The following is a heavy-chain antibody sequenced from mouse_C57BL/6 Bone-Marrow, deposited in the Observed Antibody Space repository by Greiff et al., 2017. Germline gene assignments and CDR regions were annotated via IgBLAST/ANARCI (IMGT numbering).Heavy chain of an antibody. Sequence: EVNVVESGGDLVKPGGSLKLSCAASGFTFSSYGMSWVRQTPDKRLEWVATISSGGSYTYYPDSVKGRFTISRDNAKNTLYLQMSSLKSEDTAMYYCARRYGKRMDYWGQGTSVTVSS. CDR1: GFTFSSYG. CDR3: ARRYGKRMDY. J-gene: IGHJ4*01. D-gene: IGHD2-1*01. CDR2: ISSGGSYT. V-gene: IGHV5-6*02.